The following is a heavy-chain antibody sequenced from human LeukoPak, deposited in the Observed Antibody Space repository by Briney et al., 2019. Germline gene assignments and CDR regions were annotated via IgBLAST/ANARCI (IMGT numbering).Heavy chain of an antibody. CDR3: ARRGSGSYYLDY. D-gene: IGHD1-26*01. CDR2: IYPGDSDT. V-gene: IGHV5-51*01. CDR1: GYNFPNSW. J-gene: IGHJ4*02. Sequence: GESLKISCKGSGYNFPNSWIAWVRQMPGKGLEWMGIIYPGDSDTTYSPSFQGQVTISADKSISTAYLQWSSLKASDTAMYYCARRGSGSYYLDYWGQGTLVTVSS.